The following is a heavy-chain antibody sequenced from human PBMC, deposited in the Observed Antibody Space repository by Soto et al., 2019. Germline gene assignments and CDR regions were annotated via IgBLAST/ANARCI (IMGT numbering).Heavy chain of an antibody. D-gene: IGHD3-22*01. J-gene: IGHJ6*02. CDR3: ARGGYYDSSGSRNYHYYGMNV. CDR2: INAGNGNT. V-gene: IGHV1-3*01. CDR1: GYTFTSYA. Sequence: ASVKVSCKASGYTFTSYAMLWVRQAPGQRLEWMGWINAGNGNTKYSQKFQGRVTITRDTSASTAYMELSSLRSEDTAVYYCARGGYYDSSGSRNYHYYGMNVWGQGTTVTVSS.